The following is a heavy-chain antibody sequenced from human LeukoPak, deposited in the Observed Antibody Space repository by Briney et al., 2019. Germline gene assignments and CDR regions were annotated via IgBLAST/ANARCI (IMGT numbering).Heavy chain of an antibody. V-gene: IGHV4-34*01. Sequence: SGTLSLTCAVYGGSFSGYYWSWIRQPPGRGREWIGEINHSGSTNYNPSLKSRVTISVDTSKNQFSLKLSSVTAADTAVYYCARHVGSGITIFGVVIRGAFDIWGQGTMVTASS. CDR1: GGSFSGYY. CDR2: INHSGST. CDR3: ARHVGSGITIFGVVIRGAFDI. D-gene: IGHD3-3*01. J-gene: IGHJ3*02.